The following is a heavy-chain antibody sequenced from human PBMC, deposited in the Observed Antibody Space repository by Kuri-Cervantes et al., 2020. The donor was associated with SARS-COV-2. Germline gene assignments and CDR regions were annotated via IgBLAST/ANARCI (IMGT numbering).Heavy chain of an antibody. CDR3: VGIWSNYRFDY. Sequence: GSLRLSCTVSGGSISSYYWSWIRQPPGQGLEWLGYIYHSGSTDYNPSLKSRVTISVDTSKNQFSLKLTSVTAADTAVYFCVGIWSNYRFDYWGQGTLVTVSS. CDR1: GGSISSYY. CDR2: IYHSGST. V-gene: IGHV4-59*04. J-gene: IGHJ4*02. D-gene: IGHD3-3*01.